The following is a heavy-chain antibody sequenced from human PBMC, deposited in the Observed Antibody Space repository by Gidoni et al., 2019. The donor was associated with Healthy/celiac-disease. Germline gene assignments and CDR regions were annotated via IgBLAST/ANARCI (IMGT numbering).Heavy chain of an antibody. CDR3: ARGHLGGRGGDCYYFDY. J-gene: IGHJ4*02. CDR2: IIPIFGTA. Sequence: QVQLVQSGAEVKKPGSSVKVSCKASGGTFSSYAISWVRQAPGQGLEWMGGIIPIFGTANYAQKFQGRVTITADESTSTAYMELSSLRSEDTAVYYCARGHLGGRGGDCYYFDYWGQGTLVTVSS. V-gene: IGHV1-69*01. CDR1: GGTFSSYA. D-gene: IGHD2-21*02.